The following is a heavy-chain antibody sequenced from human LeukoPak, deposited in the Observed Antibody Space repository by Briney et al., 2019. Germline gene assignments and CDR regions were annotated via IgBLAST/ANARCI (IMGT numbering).Heavy chain of an antibody. J-gene: IGHJ4*02. V-gene: IGHV4-34*01. CDR3: ARAYYDFWSGYYLLFYFDY. CDR1: GGSFSGYY. CDR2: INHSGST. D-gene: IGHD3-3*01. Sequence: SETLSLTCAVYGGSFSGYYWSWIRQSPGKGLEWIGEINHSGSTNYNPSLKSRVTISVDTSKNQFSLKLSSVTAADTAVYYCARAYYDFWSGYYLLFYFDYWGQGTLVTVSS.